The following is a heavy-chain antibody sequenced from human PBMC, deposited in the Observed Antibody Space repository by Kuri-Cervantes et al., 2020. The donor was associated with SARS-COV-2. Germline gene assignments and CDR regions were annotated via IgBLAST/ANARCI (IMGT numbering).Heavy chain of an antibody. Sequence: GESLKISCAACGFTFSSYDMHWVRQATGKGLEWVSAIGTAGDTYYPGSVKGQFTISRENAKNSLYLQMNSLRAGDTAVYYCARDGGLAAVGKFDYWGQGTLVTVSS. J-gene: IGHJ4*02. V-gene: IGHV3-13*03. CDR1: GFTFSSYD. D-gene: IGHD6-13*01. CDR2: IGTAGDT. CDR3: ARDGGLAAVGKFDY.